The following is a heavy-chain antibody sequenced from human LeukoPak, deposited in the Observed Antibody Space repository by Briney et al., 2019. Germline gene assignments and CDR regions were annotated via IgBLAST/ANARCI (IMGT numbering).Heavy chain of an antibody. CDR1: GYSISSGYY. Sequence: PSETLSLTCAVSGYSISSGYYWAWIRQPPGKGLEWIGSIYHSGSTYYNPSLKSLVTISVDTSKNQFSLKLSSVTAADTAVYYCARTYNWNHGRYYFEYWGQGTLVTVSS. V-gene: IGHV4-38-2*01. D-gene: IGHD1-14*01. J-gene: IGHJ4*02. CDR2: IYHSGST. CDR3: ARTYNWNHGRYYFEY.